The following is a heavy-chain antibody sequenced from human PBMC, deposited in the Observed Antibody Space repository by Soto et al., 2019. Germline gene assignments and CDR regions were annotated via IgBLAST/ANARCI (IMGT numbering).Heavy chain of an antibody. V-gene: IGHV2-5*02. J-gene: IGHJ3*02. CDR1: GFSLSTSGVG. D-gene: IGHD2-15*01. CDR2: IYWDDDK. CDR3: ARLNHDATHDAFDI. Sequence: SGPTLVKPTQTLTLTCTFSGFSLSTSGVGVGWIRQPPGKALEWLALIYWDDDKRYSPSLKSRLTITKDTSKNQVVLTMTNMDPVDTATYYCARLNHDATHDAFDIWGQGTMVTVSS.